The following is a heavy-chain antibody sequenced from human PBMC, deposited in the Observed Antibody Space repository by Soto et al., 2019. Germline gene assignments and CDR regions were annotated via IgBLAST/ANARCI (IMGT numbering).Heavy chain of an antibody. CDR2: INPSGTST. CDR1: GYIFANYF. J-gene: IGHJ4*02. Sequence: VKVSCKASGYIFANYFMHWVRQAPGQGLEWVGIINPSGTSTTYAQKFQGRVTVTRDTSTTTLYMEVSSLRSDDTAVYYCVRASAGHSLHSWGQGPLVTVPS. V-gene: IGHV1-46*01. D-gene: IGHD4-4*01. CDR3: VRASAGHSLHS.